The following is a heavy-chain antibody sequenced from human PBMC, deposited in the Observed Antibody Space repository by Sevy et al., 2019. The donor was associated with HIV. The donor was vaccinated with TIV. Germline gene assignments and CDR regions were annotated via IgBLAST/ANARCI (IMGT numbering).Heavy chain of an antibody. CDR1: GIIFTSSG. CDR3: AKEVGGSGSK. D-gene: IGHD3-10*01. V-gene: IGHV3-30*18. Sequence: GGSLRLSCVVSGIIFTSSGMHWVRQAPGKGLEWVAVISYHGRDKFYADSVKGRFTISRDNAKNSVYLEMNSLRVEDTAIYYCAKEVGGSGSKWGQGTLVTVSS. CDR2: ISYHGRDK. J-gene: IGHJ4*02.